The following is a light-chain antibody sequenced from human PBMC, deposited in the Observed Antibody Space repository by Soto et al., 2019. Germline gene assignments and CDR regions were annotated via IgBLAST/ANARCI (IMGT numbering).Light chain of an antibody. J-gene: IGLJ2*01. Sequence: QSALTQPASVSGSPGQSITISCTGTSSDVGAYNYVSWYQHLPGKVPKLMIFDVSNRPSGVSNRFSGSKSGNTASLTISGLQAEDEADYYCTSYTTSNTVVFGGGTKVTVL. V-gene: IGLV2-14*03. CDR2: DVS. CDR1: SSDVGAYNY. CDR3: TSYTTSNTVV.